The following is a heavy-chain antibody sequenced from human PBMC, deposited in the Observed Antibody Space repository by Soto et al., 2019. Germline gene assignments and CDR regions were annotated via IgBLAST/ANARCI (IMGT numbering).Heavy chain of an antibody. CDR3: ARGAIHGSSWYFWFDP. J-gene: IGHJ5*02. D-gene: IGHD6-13*01. V-gene: IGHV1-69*06. CDR2: IIPLFGTT. CDR1: GGTFSTYP. Sequence: QVQLVQSGAEVRMPGSSVKVSCKASGGTFSTYPINWVRQAPGQGLEWMGGIIPLFGTTNYAQKFKGRVTITADKATSTAYMELSSLRAEDAAVYYCARGAIHGSSWYFWFDPWGQGPLFNVSS.